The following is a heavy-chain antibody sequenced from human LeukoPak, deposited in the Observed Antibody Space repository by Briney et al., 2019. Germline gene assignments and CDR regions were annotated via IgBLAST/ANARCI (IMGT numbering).Heavy chain of an antibody. V-gene: IGHV3-11*06. CDR1: GFTFSDYY. D-gene: IGHD7-27*01. CDR3: ARTGDYESFDY. J-gene: IGHJ4*02. Sequence: GGSLRLSCAASGFTFSDYYMSWIRQAPGKGLEWVSHISNSLIYTKYADSVKGRFTISRDNAKNSLSLQMNSLRAEDTAVYYCARTGDYESFDYWGQGTLVTVFS. CDR2: ISNSLIYT.